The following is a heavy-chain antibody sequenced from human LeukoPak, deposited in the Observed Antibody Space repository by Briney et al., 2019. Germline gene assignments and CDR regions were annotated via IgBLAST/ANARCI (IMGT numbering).Heavy chain of an antibody. D-gene: IGHD6-13*01. CDR1: GYTFTSYD. Sequence: ASVKVSCKASGYTFTSYDINWVRQATGQGLEWMGWMNPNSGNAGYAQKFQGRVTITRNTSISTAYMELSSLRSEDTAVYYCARASSSWSIGDWFDPWGQGTLVTVSS. V-gene: IGHV1-8*03. J-gene: IGHJ5*02. CDR2: MNPNSGNA. CDR3: ARASSSWSIGDWFDP.